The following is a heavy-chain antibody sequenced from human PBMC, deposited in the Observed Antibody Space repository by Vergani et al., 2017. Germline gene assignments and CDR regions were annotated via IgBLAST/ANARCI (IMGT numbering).Heavy chain of an antibody. Sequence: QVQLVESGGGVVQPGRSLRLSCAASGFTLSSYGMHWVRQAPGKGLEWVAVIWIDGSNNYYADSVKGRFTISRDNSKNALYLQMNSLRVEDTAVYYCARTPHGTSFYYGLDVWGQGTTVTVSS. D-gene: IGHD2-2*01. V-gene: IGHV3-33*01. J-gene: IGHJ6*02. CDR1: GFTLSSYG. CDR3: ARTPHGTSFYYGLDV. CDR2: IWIDGSNN.